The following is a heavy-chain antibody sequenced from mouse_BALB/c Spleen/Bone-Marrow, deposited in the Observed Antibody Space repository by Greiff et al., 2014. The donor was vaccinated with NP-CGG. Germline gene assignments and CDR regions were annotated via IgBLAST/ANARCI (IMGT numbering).Heavy chain of an antibody. CDR2: IDPANGST. CDR1: GFNIKDTY. CDR3: ARWEYYAMDY. D-gene: IGHD4-1*01. Sequence: EVQLQQSGAELVKPGASVKLSCTASGFNIKDTYMHWVKQRPEQGLEWIGRIDPANGSTKYDPKFQGKATITADTSSNTAYLQLSSLTSEGTAVYYCARWEYYAMDYWGQGTSVTVSS. J-gene: IGHJ4*01. V-gene: IGHV14-3*02.